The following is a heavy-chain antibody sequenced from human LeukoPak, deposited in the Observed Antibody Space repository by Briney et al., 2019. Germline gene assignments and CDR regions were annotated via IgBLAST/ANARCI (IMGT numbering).Heavy chain of an antibody. V-gene: IGHV1-2*02. CDR3: AREEGYCSTTSCSAPFDY. CDR1: GYTFTGYS. Sequence: ASVKVSCKASGYTFTGYSMHWVRQAPGQGLEWMGWINPNSGGTNYAQKFQGRVTMTRDTSSSTAYMELSRLRSDDTAVYYCAREEGYCSTTSCSAPFDYWGQGTLVTVSS. D-gene: IGHD2-2*01. CDR2: INPNSGGT. J-gene: IGHJ4*02.